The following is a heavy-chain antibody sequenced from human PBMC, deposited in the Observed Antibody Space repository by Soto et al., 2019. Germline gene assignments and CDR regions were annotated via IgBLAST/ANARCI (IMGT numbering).Heavy chain of an antibody. J-gene: IGHJ4*02. CDR3: AKDSNFDRLWELLRDLSDY. CDR2: ISGSGGST. Sequence: GGSLRLSCAASGFTFSSYAMSWVRQAPGKGLEWVSAISGSGGSTYYADSVKGRFTISRDNSKNTLYLQMNSLRSEDTTVYYCAKDSNFDRLWELLRDLSDYWGQGPLVTVSS. D-gene: IGHD1-26*01. V-gene: IGHV3-23*01. CDR1: GFTFSSYA.